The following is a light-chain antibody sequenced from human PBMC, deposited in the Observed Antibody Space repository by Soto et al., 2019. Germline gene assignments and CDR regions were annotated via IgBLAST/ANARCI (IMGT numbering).Light chain of an antibody. Sequence: QSVLTQSPSASVSLGASVKLTCTLSSGHSNYAIAWHQQQSEKGPRYLMKLNSDGSHSKGDGIPYRLSGSSSVVERYLTISSLQSEDEADYYCQTWGSGIVVFGGGTKLTVL. CDR1: SGHSNYA. CDR3: QTWGSGIVV. CDR2: LNSDGSH. J-gene: IGLJ2*01. V-gene: IGLV4-69*01.